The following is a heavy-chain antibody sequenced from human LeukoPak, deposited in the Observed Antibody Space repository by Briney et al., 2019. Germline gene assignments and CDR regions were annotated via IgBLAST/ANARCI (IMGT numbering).Heavy chain of an antibody. CDR2: ISYDESNK. V-gene: IGHV3-30*01. D-gene: IGHD3-9*01. J-gene: IGHJ4*02. CDR3: ATVYYDILTGYYRPPDY. CDR1: GFTFSSYA. Sequence: PGGSLRLSCAASGFTFSSYAMHWVRQAPGKGLEWVAVISYDESNKYYADSVKGRFTISRDNSKNTLYLQMNSLRAEDTAVYYCATVYYDILTGYYRPPDYWGQGTLVTVSS.